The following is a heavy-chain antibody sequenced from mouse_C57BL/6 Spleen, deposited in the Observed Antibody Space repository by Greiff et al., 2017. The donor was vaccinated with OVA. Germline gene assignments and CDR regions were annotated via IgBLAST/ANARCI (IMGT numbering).Heavy chain of an antibody. J-gene: IGHJ2*01. D-gene: IGHD2-5*01. CDR2: IHPNSGST. V-gene: IGHV1-64*01. Sequence: QVQLQQPGAELVKPGASVKLSCKASGYTFTSYWMHWVKQRPGQGLEWIGMIHPNSGSTNYNEKFKSKATLTVDKSSSTAYMQLSSLTSEDSAVYYCAREGSNYVVGYWGQGTTLTVSS. CDR3: AREGSNYVVGY. CDR1: GYTFTSYW.